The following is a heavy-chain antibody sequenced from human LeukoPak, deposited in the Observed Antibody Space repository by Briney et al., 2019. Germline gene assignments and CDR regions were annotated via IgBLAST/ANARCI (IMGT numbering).Heavy chain of an antibody. CDR2: ISYDGGNK. D-gene: IGHD2-8*01. CDR3: AKDRGDPVWYFDY. J-gene: IGHJ4*02. Sequence: GRSLRLSCAASGFTFSSYGMHWVRQAPGKGLEWVAVISYDGGNKYYADSVKGRFTISRDNSKNTLYLQMNSLRAEDTAVYYCAKDRGDPVWYFDYWGQGTLVTVSS. CDR1: GFTFSSYG. V-gene: IGHV3-30*18.